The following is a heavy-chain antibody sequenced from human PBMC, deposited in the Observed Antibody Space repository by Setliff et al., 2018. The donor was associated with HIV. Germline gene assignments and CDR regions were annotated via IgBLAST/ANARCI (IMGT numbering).Heavy chain of an antibody. D-gene: IGHD3-10*01. Sequence: GASVKVSCKASGYTFTDYFIHWVQQAPGKGLEWMGRVDPEDGEIISTEKFQGRVTITADTSTDTAYMELSSLRSEDTAVYYCATAGEMATIGYSYYYMDVWGKGTTVTVSS. J-gene: IGHJ6*03. CDR2: VDPEDGEI. CDR1: GYTFTDYF. V-gene: IGHV1-69-2*01. CDR3: ATAGEMATIGYSYYYMDV.